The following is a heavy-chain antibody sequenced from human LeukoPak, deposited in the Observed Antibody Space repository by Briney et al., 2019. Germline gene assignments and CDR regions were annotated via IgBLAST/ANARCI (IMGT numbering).Heavy chain of an antibody. J-gene: IGHJ4*02. Sequence: PSETLSLTCAVSGGSISSSNWWSWVRQPPGKGLEWIGEIYHSGSTNYNPSLKSRVTISVDKSKNQFSLKLSSVTAADTAVYYCARAPTYYYDSRTRDYWGQGTLVTVSS. D-gene: IGHD3-22*01. V-gene: IGHV4-4*02. CDR3: ARAPTYYYDSRTRDY. CDR1: GGSISSSNW. CDR2: IYHSGST.